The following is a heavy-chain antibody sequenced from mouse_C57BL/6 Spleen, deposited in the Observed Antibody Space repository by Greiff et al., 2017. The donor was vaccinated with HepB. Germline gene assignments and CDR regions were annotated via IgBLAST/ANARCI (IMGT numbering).Heavy chain of an antibody. V-gene: IGHV3-6*01. CDR1: GYSITSGYY. CDR2: ISYDGSN. Sequence: EVKLMESGPGLVKPSQSLSLTCSVTGYSITSGYYWNWIRQFPGNKLEWMGYISYDGSNNYNPSLKNRISITRDTSKNQFFLKLNSVTTEDTATYYCARDWYYGSRTGYFDYWGQGTTLTVSS. CDR3: ARDWYYGSRTGYFDY. J-gene: IGHJ2*01. D-gene: IGHD1-1*01.